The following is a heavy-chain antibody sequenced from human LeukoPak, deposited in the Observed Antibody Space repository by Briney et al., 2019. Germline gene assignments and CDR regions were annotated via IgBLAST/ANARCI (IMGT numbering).Heavy chain of an antibody. CDR3: AKAASKRTDYGDYAFYYYMDV. CDR2: IRFDGSNK. Sequence: GGSLRLSCAASGFTFSSYGMHWVRQAPGKGLEWVAFIRFDGSNKYYADSVKGRFTISRDNSKNTLYLQMNSLRAEDTAVYYCAKAASKRTDYGDYAFYYYMDVWGKGTTVTISS. J-gene: IGHJ6*03. V-gene: IGHV3-30*02. D-gene: IGHD4-17*01. CDR1: GFTFSSYG.